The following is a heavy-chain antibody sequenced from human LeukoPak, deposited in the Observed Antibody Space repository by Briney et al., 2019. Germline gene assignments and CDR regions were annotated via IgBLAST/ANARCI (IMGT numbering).Heavy chain of an antibody. CDR1: GFTFSDYY. J-gene: IGHJ4*02. D-gene: IGHD2-2*01. CDR2: ISTSGSTI. CDR3: AREHCSTTSCYFDY. V-gene: IGHV3-11*01. Sequence: GGSLRLSCAASGFTFSDYYMSWMRQAPGQGLEWVSYISTSGSTIYHADSVKGRFTNSRDNAKNSLYLQMNSLRAEDTAVYYCAREHCSTTSCYFDYWGQGSLVTVSS.